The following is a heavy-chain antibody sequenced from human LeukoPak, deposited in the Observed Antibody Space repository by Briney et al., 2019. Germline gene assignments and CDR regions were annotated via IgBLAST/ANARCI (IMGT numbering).Heavy chain of an antibody. CDR1: GYTFTSYG. CDR3: ARERGRYDILTGYWSGAFDI. CDR2: ISAYNGNT. J-gene: IGHJ3*02. Sequence: GASVKVSCKASGYTFTSYGISWVRQAPGQGLEWMGWISAYNGNTNYAQKLQGRVTMTTDTSTSTAYMELRSLRSDDTAVYYCARERGRYDILTGYWSGAFDIWGQGTMVTVSS. D-gene: IGHD3-9*01. V-gene: IGHV1-18*01.